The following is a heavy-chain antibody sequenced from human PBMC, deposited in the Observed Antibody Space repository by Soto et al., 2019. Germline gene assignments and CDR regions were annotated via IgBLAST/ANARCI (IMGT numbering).Heavy chain of an antibody. J-gene: IGHJ4*02. D-gene: IGHD5-18*01. CDR2: IIPMLVTA. CDR3: ASGIQLWLRRINNGYSG. CDR1: GGTFSTYA. Sequence: QVQLVQSGAEVKKPESSVKVSCKAPGGTFSTYAISWVRQAPGQGLEWMGGIIPMLVTANYAQRFQERVTITADESTNTVYMELSSLRSEDTAVYFCASGIQLWLRRINNGYSGWGQGTLVTVSS. V-gene: IGHV1-69*12.